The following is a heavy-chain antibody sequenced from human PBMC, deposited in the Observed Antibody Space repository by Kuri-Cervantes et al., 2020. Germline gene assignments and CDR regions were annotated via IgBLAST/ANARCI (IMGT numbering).Heavy chain of an antibody. CDR1: GYTLTELS. CDR3: ASGVQRAFLVVPAANYYYGMDV. CDR2: FDPEDGET. D-gene: IGHD2-2*01. Sequence: ASVKVSCKVSGYTLTELSMHWVRQAPGKGLEWMGGFDPEDGETIYAQKFQGRVTMTEDTSTDTAYMELSSLRSEDTAVYYCASGVQRAFLVVPAANYYYGMDVWGQGTTVTVSS. V-gene: IGHV1-24*01. J-gene: IGHJ6*02.